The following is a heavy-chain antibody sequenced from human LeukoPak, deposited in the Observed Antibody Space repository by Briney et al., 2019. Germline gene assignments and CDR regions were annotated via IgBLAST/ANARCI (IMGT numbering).Heavy chain of an antibody. CDR3: ARARSSGSHRVVNAFDV. Sequence: GGSQRLSCAASGFTFSSYTMNWVRQAPGKGLEWVSSISITSDYIYYPDSMKGRFTISRDNAKNSLYLQMNSLRAEDTAVYYCARARSSGSHRVVNAFDVLGQGTMVTVSS. D-gene: IGHD3-22*01. CDR2: ISITSDYI. V-gene: IGHV3-21*01. J-gene: IGHJ3*01. CDR1: GFTFSSYT.